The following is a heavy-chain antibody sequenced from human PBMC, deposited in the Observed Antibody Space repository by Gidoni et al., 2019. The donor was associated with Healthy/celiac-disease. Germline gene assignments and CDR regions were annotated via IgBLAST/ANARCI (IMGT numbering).Heavy chain of an antibody. CDR3: ARVTLRFLENDP. CDR2: IYYSGST. Sequence: QVQLQESGPGLVKPSETLSLTCTVSGCSVSSGSYYWSWIRQPPGKGLEWVGHIYYSGSTNYNPSLKSRVTISVDTSKNQFSLNVNSVTAADTAVYYCARVTLRFLENDPWGQGTLVTVSS. D-gene: IGHD3-3*01. CDR1: GCSVSSGSYY. J-gene: IGHJ5*02. V-gene: IGHV4-61*01.